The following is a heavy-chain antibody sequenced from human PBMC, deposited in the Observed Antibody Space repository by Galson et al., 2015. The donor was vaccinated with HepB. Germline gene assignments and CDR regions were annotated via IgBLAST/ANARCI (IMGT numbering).Heavy chain of an antibody. Sequence: SLRLSCAASGFTFSSYSMNWVRQAPGKGLEWVSYISSSSCTIYYADSVKGRFTISRDNARNSLYLQMNSLRDEDTAVYYCAREGCYYYGMDVWGQGTTVTVS. J-gene: IGHJ6*02. CDR3: AREGCYYYGMDV. V-gene: IGHV3-48*02. CDR1: GFTFSSYS. D-gene: IGHD6-19*01. CDR2: ISSSSCTI.